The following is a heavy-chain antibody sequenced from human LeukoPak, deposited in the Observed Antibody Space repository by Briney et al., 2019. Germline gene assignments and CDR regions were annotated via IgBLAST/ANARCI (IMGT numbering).Heavy chain of an antibody. D-gene: IGHD3-16*02. V-gene: IGHV3-7*01. Sequence: GGSLRLSCAASGFTFSSYWMSWVRQAPGKGLEWVANIKQGGSEKYYVDSVKGRFTISRDNAKNSLYLQMDSMGVEDTAVYYCARHIVGEQNFDYWSQGTLVTVAS. CDR2: IKQGGSEK. CDR3: ARHIVGEQNFDY. J-gene: IGHJ4*02. CDR1: GFTFSSYW.